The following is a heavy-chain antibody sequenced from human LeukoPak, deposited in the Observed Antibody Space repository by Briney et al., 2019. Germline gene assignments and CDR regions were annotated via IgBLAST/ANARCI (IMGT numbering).Heavy chain of an antibody. CDR2: ISWNSGSI. D-gene: IGHD6-13*01. V-gene: IGHV3-9*01. CDR3: AKDSSSSWYRDFDY. J-gene: IGHJ4*02. Sequence: GRSLRLSCAASGFTFYDYAMHWVRHAPGKGLEGGSGISWNSGSIVYTDSVKGRFTISRDNAKNSLYLQMNSLRAEDTAFYYCAKDSSSSWYRDFDYGGQGTLVTVSP. CDR1: GFTFYDYA.